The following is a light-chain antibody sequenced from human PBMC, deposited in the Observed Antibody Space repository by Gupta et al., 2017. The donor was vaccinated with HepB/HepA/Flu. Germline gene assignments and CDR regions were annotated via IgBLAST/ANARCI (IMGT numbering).Light chain of an antibody. CDR1: SSNIGAGYD. V-gene: IGLV1-40*01. CDR2: GNS. Sequence: QSVLTQPPSVSGAPGQRVTISCTGSSSNIGAGYDVHWYQQLPGTAPKLLIFGNSNRPSGVPDRFSGSKSGTSASLAITGLQAEDEADYYCQSSDSSLSRVFGTGTKVTVL. CDR3: QSSDSSLSRV. J-gene: IGLJ1*01.